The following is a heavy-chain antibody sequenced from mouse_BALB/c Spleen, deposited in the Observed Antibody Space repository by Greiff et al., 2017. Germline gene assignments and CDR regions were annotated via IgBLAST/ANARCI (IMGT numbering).Heavy chain of an antibody. V-gene: IGHV1S135*01. Sequence: EVQLQQSGPELVKPGASVKVSCKASGYSFTDYNMYWVKQSHGKSLEWIGYIDPYNGGTSYNQKFTGKATLTVDKSSSPAYMQLSSPTSEDSAVDYGAREGYGNYPYYFDYWGQGTTLTVSS. CDR1: GYSFTDYN. CDR3: AREGYGNYPYYFDY. J-gene: IGHJ2*01. D-gene: IGHD2-1*01. CDR2: IDPYNGGT.